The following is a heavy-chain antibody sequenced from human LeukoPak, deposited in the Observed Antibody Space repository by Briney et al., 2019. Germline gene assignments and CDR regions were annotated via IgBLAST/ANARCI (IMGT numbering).Heavy chain of an antibody. CDR1: GYSISSGYY. V-gene: IGHV4-38-2*02. J-gene: IGHJ4*02. CDR3: ARDSWGRFDY. Sequence: SETLSLTCTVSGYSISSGYYWGWIRQPPGKGLEWIGNIYHNGSTYYNPPLKSRVTISVDTSKNQFSLKLTSVTAADTAMYYCARDSWGRFDYWGQGTLVAVSS. CDR2: IYHNGST. D-gene: IGHD7-27*01.